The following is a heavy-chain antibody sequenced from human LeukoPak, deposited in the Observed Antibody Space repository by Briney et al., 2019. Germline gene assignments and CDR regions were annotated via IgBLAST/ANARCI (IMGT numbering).Heavy chain of an antibody. Sequence: PGGSLRLSCAASGFTVSSSYMSWVRQAPGKGLEWVSLIYNGGDTYYGDSVKGRFTISRDNSRTTLYLQMNSLRTEDTAVYYCARGGYYDSSGYSGTFDYWGQGTLVTVSS. CDR3: ARGGYYDSSGYSGTFDY. J-gene: IGHJ4*02. CDR1: GFTVSSSY. CDR2: IYNGGDT. V-gene: IGHV3-66*01. D-gene: IGHD3-22*01.